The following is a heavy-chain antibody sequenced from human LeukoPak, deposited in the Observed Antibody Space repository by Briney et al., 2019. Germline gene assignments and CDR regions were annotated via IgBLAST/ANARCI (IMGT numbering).Heavy chain of an antibody. CDR3: AKRAPDCTTTSCYFVSFDY. D-gene: IGHD2-2*01. J-gene: IGHJ4*02. V-gene: IGHV3-23*01. Sequence: QAGGSLRLSCAASGFTFSGYAMSWVRQAPGKGLEWVSVITGISDYTSYADSVKGRFAISRDNSKNTLYLQLNSLTAEDTAVYYCAKRAPDCTTTSCYFVSFDYWGQGTLVTVSS. CDR1: GFTFSGYA. CDR2: ITGISDYT.